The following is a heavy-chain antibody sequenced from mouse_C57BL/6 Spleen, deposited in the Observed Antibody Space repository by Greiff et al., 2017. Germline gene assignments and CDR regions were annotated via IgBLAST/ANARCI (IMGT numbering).Heavy chain of an antibody. V-gene: IGHV1-15*01. CDR1: GYTFTDYE. CDR3: TRSPPLLLSGFAY. CDR2: IDPETGGT. J-gene: IGHJ3*01. Sequence: QVQLQQSGAELVRPGASVTLSCKASGYTFTDYEMHWVKQTPVHGLEWIGAIDPETGGTAYNQKFKGKAILTADKSSRTAYMELRSLTSEDSAVYYCTRSPPLLLSGFAYWGQGTLVTVSA. D-gene: IGHD2-10*01.